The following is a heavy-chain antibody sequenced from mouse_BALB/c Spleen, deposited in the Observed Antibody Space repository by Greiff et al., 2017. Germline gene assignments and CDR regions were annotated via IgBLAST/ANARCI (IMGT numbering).Heavy chain of an antibody. D-gene: IGHD1-2*01. CDR2: ISYDGSN. CDR1: GYSITSGYY. J-gene: IGHJ3*01. Sequence: VQLKESGPGLVKPSQSLSLTCSVTGYSITSGYYWNWIRQFPGNKLEWMGYISYDGSNNYNPSLKNRISITRDTSKNQFFLKLNSVTTEDTATYYCARDDYGPFAYWGQGTLVTVSA. V-gene: IGHV3-6*02. CDR3: ARDDYGPFAY.